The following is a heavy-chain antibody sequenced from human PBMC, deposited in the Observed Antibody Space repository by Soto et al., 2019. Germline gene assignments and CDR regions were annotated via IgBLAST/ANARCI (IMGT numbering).Heavy chain of an antibody. CDR2: IKSKTDGGTT. V-gene: IGHV3-15*01. CDR1: GFTFTNAW. Sequence: EVQLVESGGGLVQPGGSLRLSCAASGFTFTNAWMNWVRQAPGKWLESIGRIKSKTDGGTTDYTAPVKGRFIISRDDSKHTLFLQMSSLQIEDTAVYYCVTDRLVWGQGTLVTVFS. D-gene: IGHD5-12*01. CDR3: VTDRLV. J-gene: IGHJ4*02.